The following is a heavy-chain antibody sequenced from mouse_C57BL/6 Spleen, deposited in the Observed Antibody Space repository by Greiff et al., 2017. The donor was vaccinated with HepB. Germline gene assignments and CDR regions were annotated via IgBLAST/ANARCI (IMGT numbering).Heavy chain of an antibody. Sequence: QVQLQQSGAELVKPGASVKISCKASGYAFSSYWMNWVKQRPGKGLEWIGQIYPGDGDTNYNGKFKGKATLTADKSSSTAYMQLSSLTSEDSAVYFCARWSYGSSYRYFDVWGTGTTVTVSS. CDR2: IYPGDGDT. CDR1: GYAFSSYW. CDR3: ARWSYGSSYRYFDV. J-gene: IGHJ1*03. D-gene: IGHD1-1*01. V-gene: IGHV1-80*01.